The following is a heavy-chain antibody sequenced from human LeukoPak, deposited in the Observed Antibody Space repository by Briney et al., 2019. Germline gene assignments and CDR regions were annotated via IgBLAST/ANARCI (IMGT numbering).Heavy chain of an antibody. CDR1: GYSISSGYY. J-gene: IGHJ3*02. D-gene: IGHD3-10*01. V-gene: IGHV4-38-2*01. Sequence: PSETLSLTCAVSGYSISSGYYWGWIRQPPGKGLEWIGEINHSGSTNYNPSLKSRVTISVDTSKNQFSLKLSSVTAADTTVYYCARANYGSGNDAFDIWGQGTMVTVSS. CDR3: ARANYGSGNDAFDI. CDR2: INHSGST.